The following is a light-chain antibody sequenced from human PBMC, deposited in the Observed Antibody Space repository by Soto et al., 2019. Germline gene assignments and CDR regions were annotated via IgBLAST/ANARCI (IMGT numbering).Light chain of an antibody. Sequence: DIQINQSPSTLSASLGDRFTITCRASQNIHNWLEWYPPTPGKAPNILIYGASPLQTGVPSPFSCSGAGTACTLTISSLQPDDFAVYECQQYNRYAVTFGQGTKVDIK. CDR1: QNIHNW. V-gene: IGKV1-5*01. CDR3: QQYNRYAVT. CDR2: GAS. J-gene: IGKJ1*01.